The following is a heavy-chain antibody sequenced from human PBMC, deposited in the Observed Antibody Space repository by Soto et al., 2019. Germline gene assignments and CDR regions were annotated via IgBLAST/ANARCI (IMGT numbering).Heavy chain of an antibody. D-gene: IGHD6-19*01. CDR3: ASWAVAGTLRDY. V-gene: IGHV4-4*02. CDR1: GGSISSSNW. J-gene: IGHJ4*02. Sequence: QVQLQESGPGLVKPSGTLSLTCAVSGGSISSSNWWSWVRQPPGKGLEWIGEIYHSGSTNYNPSLESRVTISVDKSKNQFSLKLSSVTAADTAVDYCASWAVAGTLRDYWGQGTLVTVSS. CDR2: IYHSGST.